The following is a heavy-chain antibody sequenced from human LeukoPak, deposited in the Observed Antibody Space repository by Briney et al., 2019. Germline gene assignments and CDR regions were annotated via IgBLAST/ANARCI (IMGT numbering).Heavy chain of an antibody. J-gene: IGHJ4*02. CDR2: ISTYNGDT. CDR3: ARDPSNTSGWYIYFDF. Sequence: VSVKVSCKTSGYSFTHYAISWVRQAPGQGLEWMGWISTYNGDTKYAQKLQGRFTMTSDTSTSTAYMELRSLTSDDTAVYYCARDPSNTSGWYIYFDFWGQGTLVTVSS. CDR1: GYSFTHYA. D-gene: IGHD6-19*01. V-gene: IGHV1-18*01.